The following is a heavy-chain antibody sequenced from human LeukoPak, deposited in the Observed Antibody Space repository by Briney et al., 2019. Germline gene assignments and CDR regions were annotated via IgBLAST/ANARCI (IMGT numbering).Heavy chain of an antibody. CDR2: IYYSGST. J-gene: IGHJ6*02. Sequence: SETLSLTCTVSGGSISSYYWSWIRQPPGKGLEWIGYIYYSGSTNYNPSLKSRVTISVDTSKYQFSLKLSSVTAADTAVYYCARLVVPYGMDVWGQGTTITVSS. CDR3: ARLVVPYGMDV. V-gene: IGHV4-59*08. D-gene: IGHD2-2*01. CDR1: GGSISSYY.